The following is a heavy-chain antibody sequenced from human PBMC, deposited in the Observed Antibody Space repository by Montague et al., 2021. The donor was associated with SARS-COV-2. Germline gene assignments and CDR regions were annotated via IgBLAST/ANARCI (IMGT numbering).Heavy chain of an antibody. CDR2: IYYSGST. J-gene: IGHJ6*02. CDR1: GGSISSSSYY. CDR3: ARRVTGTTVHYDYYGMDV. Sequence: SETLSLTCTVSGGSISSSSYYWGWIRQPPGKGLEWIGSIYYSGSTYYNPSLKNRVTISVDTSKNQFSLKLSSVTAADTAVYYCARRVTGTTVHYDYYGMDVWGQGTTVTVSS. V-gene: IGHV4-39*01. D-gene: IGHD1-20*01.